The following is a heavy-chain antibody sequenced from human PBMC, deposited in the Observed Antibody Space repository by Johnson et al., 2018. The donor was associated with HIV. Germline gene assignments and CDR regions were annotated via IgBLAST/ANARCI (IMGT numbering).Heavy chain of an antibody. D-gene: IGHD1-26*01. CDR2: LGTAGDS. CDR3: ARAYSGSYINDAFDI. J-gene: IGHJ3*02. V-gene: IGHV3-13*01. CDR1: GFTFSSYD. Sequence: MLLVESGGGVVQPGRSLRLSCAASGFTFSSYDMHWVRQATGKGLEWVSALGTAGDSYYPGSVQGRFTISRENAKHSLYLQMNSLRAGDTAVYYCARAYSGSYINDAFDIWGQGTMVTVSS.